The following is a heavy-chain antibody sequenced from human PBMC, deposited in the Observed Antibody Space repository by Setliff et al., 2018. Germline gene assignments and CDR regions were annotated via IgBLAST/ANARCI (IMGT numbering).Heavy chain of an antibody. CDR1: GDTSTTYA. CDR3: ASAHYYSGYIEYFQY. J-gene: IGHJ1*01. Sequence: ASVKVSCKASGDTSTTYAIHWVRQAPGQGLECMGWIHAGNGDTKYSQKFQGRVTITRDTSASTVYMELSSLRSEDTAVYYCASAHYYSGYIEYFQYWGQGTLVTVSS. CDR2: IHAGNGDT. D-gene: IGHD5-12*01. V-gene: IGHV1-3*01.